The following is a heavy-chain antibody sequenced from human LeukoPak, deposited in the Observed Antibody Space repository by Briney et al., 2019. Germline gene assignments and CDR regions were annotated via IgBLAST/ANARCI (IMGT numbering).Heavy chain of an antibody. J-gene: IGHJ5*02. D-gene: IGHD2-21*02. CDR1: GFTFSTYW. V-gene: IGHV3-7*03. Sequence: PGGSLRLSCAASGFTFSTYWMSWVRQAPGKGLEWVADIKQDGSEKYYVDSVKGRFTISRDNAKNSLYLQMNSLRVEDTAFYYCVRDSPKTAGTYNWFDTWGRGTLVTVSS. CDR3: VRDSPKTAGTYNWFDT. CDR2: IKQDGSEK.